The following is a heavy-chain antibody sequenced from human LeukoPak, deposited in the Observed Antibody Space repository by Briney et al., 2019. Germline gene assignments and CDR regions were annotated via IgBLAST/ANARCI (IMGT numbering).Heavy chain of an antibody. CDR2: IYYSGST. Sequence: SETLSLTCTVSGGSISSYYWSWIRQPPGKGLEWIGYIYYSGSTNYNPSLKSRVTISVDTSKNQFSLKLSSVTAADTAVYYCARASSGIQLWLRSFDIWGQGTMVTVSS. D-gene: IGHD5-18*01. CDR3: ARASSGIQLWLRSFDI. CDR1: GGSISSYY. J-gene: IGHJ3*02. V-gene: IGHV4-59*01.